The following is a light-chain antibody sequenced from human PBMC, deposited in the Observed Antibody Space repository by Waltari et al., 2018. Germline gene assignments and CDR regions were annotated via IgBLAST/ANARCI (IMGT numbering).Light chain of an antibody. Sequence: DIRMTQSPSSLSASVGERVTITCRASQSIAGYLNLYQQKPGRPPKLLIYGASNLHSGVPSRFSGNESGTDFTLTINSVQPEDFATYYCQQTYSVVAGFGQGTKVEIK. V-gene: IGKV1-39*01. J-gene: IGKJ1*01. CDR1: QSIAGY. CDR2: GAS. CDR3: QQTYSVVAG.